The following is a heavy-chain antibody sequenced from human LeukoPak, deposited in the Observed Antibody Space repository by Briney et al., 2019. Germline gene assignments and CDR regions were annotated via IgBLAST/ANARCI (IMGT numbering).Heavy chain of an antibody. Sequence: GGSLRLSCAASGFTFSSYAMSWVRQAPGKGLEWVSAISGSGGSTYYADSVKGRFTISRDNSKNTLYLQMNSLRAEDTAVYYCARDQDSSGYYSDYWGQGTLVTVSS. D-gene: IGHD3-22*01. CDR1: GFTFSSYA. V-gene: IGHV3-23*01. CDR3: ARDQDSSGYYSDY. CDR2: ISGSGGST. J-gene: IGHJ4*02.